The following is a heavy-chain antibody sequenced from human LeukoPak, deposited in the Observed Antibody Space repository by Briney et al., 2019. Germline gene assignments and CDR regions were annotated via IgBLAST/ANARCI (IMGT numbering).Heavy chain of an antibody. V-gene: IGHV3-30*02. CDR1: GFTFSSYG. J-gene: IGHJ4*02. D-gene: IGHD3-10*01. Sequence: GGSLRLSCAASGFTFSSYGMHWVRQAPGKGLEWVAFIRYDGSNKYYADSVKGRFTISRDNSKNTLYLQMNSLRAEDTAVYYCAKGLVWFRELLGECYFDYWGQGTLVTVSS. CDR3: AKGLVWFRELLGECYFDY. CDR2: IRYDGSNK.